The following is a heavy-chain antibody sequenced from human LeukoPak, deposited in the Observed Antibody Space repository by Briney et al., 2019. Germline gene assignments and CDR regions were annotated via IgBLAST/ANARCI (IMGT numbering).Heavy chain of an antibody. J-gene: IGHJ6*03. CDR2: INSDGSST. D-gene: IGHD3-10*01. CDR1: GFTFSSYW. CDR3: ARTMVRGGLYIDV. Sequence: AGGSLRLSCAASGFTFSSYWGHWVRQAPGKGLVWVSRINSDGSSTSYADSVKGRFTISRDNAKNTLYLQMNSLRAEDTAVYYCARTMVRGGLYIDVWGKGTTVTVSS. V-gene: IGHV3-74*01.